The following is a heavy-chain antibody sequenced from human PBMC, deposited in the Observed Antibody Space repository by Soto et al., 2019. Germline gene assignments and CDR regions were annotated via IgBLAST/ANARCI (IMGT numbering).Heavy chain of an antibody. D-gene: IGHD4-17*01. V-gene: IGHV4-31*03. CDR2: IYYSGST. J-gene: IGHJ6*02. Sequence: QVRLEESGPGLVKPSETLSLICSVSGGSVNNADYFWSWIRHPPENGLDWIGYIYYSGSTRYNPSFKTRATLSIDTSKNQFSLRLNSVTVAYTAVYVCARDADYGGSRGGMDVWGRGTTVTVSS. CDR1: GGSVNNADYF. CDR3: ARDADYGGSRGGMDV.